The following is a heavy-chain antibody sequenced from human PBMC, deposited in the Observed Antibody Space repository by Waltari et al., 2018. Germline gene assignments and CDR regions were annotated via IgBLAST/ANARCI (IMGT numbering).Heavy chain of an antibody. J-gene: IGHJ4*02. CDR3: ARQSGYCSSTSCPFDY. CDR1: GGSISSSSYY. V-gene: IGHV4-39*01. D-gene: IGHD2-2*01. Sequence: QLQLQESGPGLVKPSETLSLTCTVSGGSISSSSYYWGWIRQPPGKGLEWIGSIYYSGSTYDNPALKSRVTRSVDTSKNQFSLKLSSVTAADTAVYYCARQSGYCSSTSCPFDYWGQGTLVTVSS. CDR2: IYYSGST.